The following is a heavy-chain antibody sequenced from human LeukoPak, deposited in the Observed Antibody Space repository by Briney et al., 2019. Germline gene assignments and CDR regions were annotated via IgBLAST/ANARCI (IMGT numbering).Heavy chain of an antibody. CDR1: GFTFSNYG. D-gene: IGHD6-19*01. Sequence: GGSLRLSCAAAGFTFSNYGMPWVRQAPGKGLEWVAVIYNDGSKTYYADSVRGRFTIARDDSRKMVYLQMNTLRAEDTAVYYCARDFRSGWSDYWGQGTLVTVSS. V-gene: IGHV3-33*01. CDR2: IYNDGSKT. CDR3: ARDFRSGWSDY. J-gene: IGHJ4*02.